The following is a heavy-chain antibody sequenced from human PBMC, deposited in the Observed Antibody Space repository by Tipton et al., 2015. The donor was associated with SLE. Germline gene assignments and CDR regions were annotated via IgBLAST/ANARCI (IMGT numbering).Heavy chain of an antibody. CDR3: GKGANLGGGY. D-gene: IGHD3-10*01. V-gene: IGHV3-48*01. CDR2: ISSSSSTI. Sequence: SLRLSCAASGFNFSSYSMNWVRQAPGKGLEWVSYISSSSSTIYYADSVKGRFTISRDNAKNSLYLQMNSLRAEDTAVYYCGKGANLGGGYWGQGTLVTVSS. J-gene: IGHJ4*02. CDR1: GFNFSSYS.